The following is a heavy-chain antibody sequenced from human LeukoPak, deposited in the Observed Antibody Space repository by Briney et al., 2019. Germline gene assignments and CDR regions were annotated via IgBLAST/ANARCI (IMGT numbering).Heavy chain of an antibody. V-gene: IGHV3-74*01. Sequence: GGSLRLSCAASGFTFSSYWMLWVRQAPGKGLMWVSRINSDGSLISYADSVKGRFTISRDNAKNTLYLQMNSLRAEDTSFYYCARGPNTGYWYFDLWGRGTLVTVSS. J-gene: IGHJ2*01. D-gene: IGHD5-18*01. CDR1: GFTFSSYW. CDR3: ARGPNTGYWYFDL. CDR2: INSDGSLI.